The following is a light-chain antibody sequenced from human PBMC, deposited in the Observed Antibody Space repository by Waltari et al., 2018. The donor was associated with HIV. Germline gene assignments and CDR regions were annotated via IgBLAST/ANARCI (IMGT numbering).Light chain of an antibody. V-gene: IGLV2-14*03. Sequence: QSALTQPASVSGSPGQSITISCTGTSSDVGYYNYVSWYQQHPDKAPKLMIYDVSTLPSWVSNRYSGSKSRNTASLTISGLQAEDEADYYCSSYTGSSTLGVFGTGTRVTVL. CDR1: SSDVGYYNY. CDR3: SSYTGSSTLGV. J-gene: IGLJ1*01. CDR2: DVS.